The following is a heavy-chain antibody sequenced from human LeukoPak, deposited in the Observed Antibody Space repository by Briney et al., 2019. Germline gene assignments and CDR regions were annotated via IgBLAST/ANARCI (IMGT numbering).Heavy chain of an antibody. V-gene: IGHV1-2*02. D-gene: IGHD3-22*01. CDR1: GYTFTGYY. J-gene: IGHJ5*02. Sequence: ASVKVSCKASGYTFTGYYMHWVRQAPGQGLEWMGWINPNSGGTNYAQKFQGRVTMTRDTSISTAYMELSRLGSDDTAVYYCARDYDSSGSPHGWFDPWGQGTLVTVSS. CDR3: ARDYDSSGSPHGWFDP. CDR2: INPNSGGT.